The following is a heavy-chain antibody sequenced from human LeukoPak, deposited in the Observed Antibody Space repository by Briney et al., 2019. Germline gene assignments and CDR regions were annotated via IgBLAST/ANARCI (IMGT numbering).Heavy chain of an antibody. CDR1: GFTFSSYS. Sequence: GGSLRLSCAASGFTFSSYSMNWVRQAPGKGREWVSSICSSSSYIYYADSVKGRFTSSRDNAKSSRYLQMHSLRAEDTALYYCARRGQWVLPYYFDYWGQGTLVTVSS. J-gene: IGHJ4*02. CDR3: ARRGQWVLPYYFDY. V-gene: IGHV3-21*01. CDR2: ICSSSSYI. D-gene: IGHD1-26*01.